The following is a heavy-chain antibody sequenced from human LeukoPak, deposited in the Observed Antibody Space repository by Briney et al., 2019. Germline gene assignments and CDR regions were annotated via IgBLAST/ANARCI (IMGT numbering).Heavy chain of an antibody. J-gene: IGHJ4*02. Sequence: SETLSLTCSVSGDSISNYYWSWIRQPPGKGLQWIGHVHDSGNTNYNPSLKSRVTISVDTSKNQFSLKLTPVTAADTAVYYCARGVPHARSSGYFDYWGQGTLVTVSS. CDR2: VHDSGNT. CDR1: GDSISNYY. D-gene: IGHD6-6*01. CDR3: ARGVPHARSSGYFDY. V-gene: IGHV4-59*01.